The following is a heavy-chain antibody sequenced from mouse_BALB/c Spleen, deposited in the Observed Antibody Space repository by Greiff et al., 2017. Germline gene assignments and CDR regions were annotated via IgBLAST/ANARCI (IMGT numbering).Heavy chain of an antibody. D-gene: IGHD2-4*01. CDR3: ARGDYDYGGFAY. V-gene: IGHV14-3*02. CDR1: GFNIKDTY. CDR2: IDPANGNT. J-gene: IGHJ3*01. Sequence: VQLQQSGAELVKPGASVKLSCTASGFNIKDTYMHWVKQRPEQGLEWIGRIDPANGNTKYDPKFQGKATITADTSSNTAYLQLSSLTSEDTAVYYCARGDYDYGGFAYWGQGTLVTVSA.